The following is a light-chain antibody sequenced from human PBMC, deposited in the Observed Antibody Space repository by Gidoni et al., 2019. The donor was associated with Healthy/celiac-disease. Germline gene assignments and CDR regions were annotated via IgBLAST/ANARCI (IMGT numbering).Light chain of an antibody. J-gene: IGKJ3*01. V-gene: IGKV2-28*01. CDR3: MQALQTPQFT. CDR1: PSLLHSNGYNY. CDR2: LGS. Sequence: DIVMTQSPLPLPVTPGEPASISCRSSPSLLHSNGYNYVDWYLQKPGLSPQLLIYLGSNRASGVPDRFSGSGSGTDFTLTISRVEAEDVGVYYCMQALQTPQFTFGPGTKVDIK.